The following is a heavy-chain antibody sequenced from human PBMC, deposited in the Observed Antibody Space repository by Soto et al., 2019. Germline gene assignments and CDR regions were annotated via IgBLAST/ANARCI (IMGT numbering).Heavy chain of an antibody. CDR1: GYTFNTFG. J-gene: IGHJ5*02. CDR2: VSGYSDKR. Sequence: GASVKVSCKASGYTFNTFGITWVRQAPGQGLEWMGCVSGYSDKRDYSRKLQDRITLTTDPSTTTSYMELRSLTSDDTAFYYCAKNSEHYYDRNGNNYFDPWGQGTLVTVSS. D-gene: IGHD3-22*01. V-gene: IGHV1-18*01. CDR3: AKNSEHYYDRNGNNYFDP.